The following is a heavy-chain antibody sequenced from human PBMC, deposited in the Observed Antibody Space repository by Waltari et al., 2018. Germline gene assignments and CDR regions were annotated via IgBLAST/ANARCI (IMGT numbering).Heavy chain of an antibody. Sequence: EVQLLESGGGLVQPGGSLRLSCAASGFTFSSYAMSWVRQAPGKGLEWVSVIYSGGSTYYADSVKGRFTISRDNSKNTLYLQMNSLRAEDTAVYYCAKVLLYNSRAGDAFDIWGQGTMVTVSS. V-gene: IGHV3-23*03. CDR1: GFTFSSYA. J-gene: IGHJ3*02. CDR2: IYSGGST. D-gene: IGHD3-16*01. CDR3: AKVLLYNSRAGDAFDI.